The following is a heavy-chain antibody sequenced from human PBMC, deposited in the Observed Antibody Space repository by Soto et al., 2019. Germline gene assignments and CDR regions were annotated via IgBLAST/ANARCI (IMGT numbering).Heavy chain of an antibody. CDR2: IYYSGST. Sequence: QVQLQESGPGLVKPSQTLSLTCTVSGGSISSGGYYWSWIRQPPGKGLEWIGYIYYSGSTYYNPSRKSRVTISVDTSKNQFSLKLSSVTAADTAVYYCARELAVAGTIDYWGQGTLVTVSS. D-gene: IGHD6-19*01. CDR1: GGSISSGGYY. CDR3: ARELAVAGTIDY. J-gene: IGHJ4*02. V-gene: IGHV4-31*03.